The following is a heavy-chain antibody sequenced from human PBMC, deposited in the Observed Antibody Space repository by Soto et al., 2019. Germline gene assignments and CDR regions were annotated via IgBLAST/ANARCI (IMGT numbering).Heavy chain of an antibody. CDR1: GYTFISYG. D-gene: IGHD6-19*01. J-gene: IGHJ5*02. CDR2: ISAYNGNT. CDR3: ARRIAVAGTVNWFDP. V-gene: IGHV1-18*04. Sequence: ASVKVSCKASGYTFISYGIRWVRPAPGQGIEWIGWISAYNGNTNYAQKLQGRVIMTTHTSTSTAYMDLRIMRSDDTAVYYCARRIAVAGTVNWFDPWGQGTLVTVSS.